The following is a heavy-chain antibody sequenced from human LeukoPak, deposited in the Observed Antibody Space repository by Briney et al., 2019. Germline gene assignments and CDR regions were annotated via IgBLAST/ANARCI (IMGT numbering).Heavy chain of an antibody. J-gene: IGHJ4*02. CDR2: ISSSGGI. CDR3: AKDTAYGDSGGFFDY. CDR1: GFTFSNYG. D-gene: IGHD4-17*01. Sequence: PGGSLRLSCAASGFTFSNYGMSWVRQAPGTGLEWVSVISSSGGINYADSVKGRFTISRDNSKNTLYLQMNSLRAEDTAVYYCAKDTAYGDSGGFFDYWGQXTLVTVS. V-gene: IGHV3-23*01.